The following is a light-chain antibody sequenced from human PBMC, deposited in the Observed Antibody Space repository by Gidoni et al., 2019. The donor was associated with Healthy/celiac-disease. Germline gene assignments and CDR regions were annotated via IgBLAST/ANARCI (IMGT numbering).Light chain of an antibody. CDR1: KGISSW. Sequence: DIQMTQSPSSVSASVGDRVTITCRASKGISSWLAWYQQKPGKATKLLIYAESSLQSGGPSRFSGSGSATDFTLPISSLQPEDCATYYCQQANSFSLTFGGGTKVEIK. CDR3: QQANSFSLT. J-gene: IGKJ4*01. V-gene: IGKV1-12*01. CDR2: AES.